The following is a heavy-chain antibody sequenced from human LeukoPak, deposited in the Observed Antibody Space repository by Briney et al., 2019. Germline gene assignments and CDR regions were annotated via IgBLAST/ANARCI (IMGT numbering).Heavy chain of an antibody. D-gene: IGHD3-10*01. V-gene: IGHV4-34*01. Sequence: KPSETLSLTCAVYGGSFSGYYWDWSRQPPGKGLEWIGSIYYSGSTYYNPSLKSRVTISVDTSKNQFSLKLSSVTAADTAVYYCASTTLLWFGELLSYWFDPWGQGTLVTVSS. J-gene: IGHJ5*02. CDR3: ASTTLLWFGELLSYWFDP. CDR1: GGSFSGYY. CDR2: IYYSGST.